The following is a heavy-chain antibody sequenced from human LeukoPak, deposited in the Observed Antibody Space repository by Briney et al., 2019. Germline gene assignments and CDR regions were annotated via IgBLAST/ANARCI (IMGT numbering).Heavy chain of an antibody. CDR3: ARCGYSYGYYYYYMDV. CDR2: IYSGGST. V-gene: IGHV3-53*01. D-gene: IGHD5-18*01. Sequence: PGGSLRLSCAASGFTVSSNYMSWVRQAPGEGLEWVSVIYSGGSTYYADSVKGRFTISRDNSKNTLYLQMNSLRAEDTAVYYCARCGYSYGYYYYYMDVWGKGTTVTVSS. J-gene: IGHJ6*03. CDR1: GFTVSSNY.